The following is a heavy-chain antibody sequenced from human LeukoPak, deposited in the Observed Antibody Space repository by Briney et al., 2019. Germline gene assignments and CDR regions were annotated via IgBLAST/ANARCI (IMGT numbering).Heavy chain of an antibody. J-gene: IGHJ4*02. CDR3: ASWYSSSGNYFDY. CDR1: GGSISSGSYY. D-gene: IGHD6-13*01. Sequence: SETLSLTCTVSGGSISSGSYYWSWIRQPPGKGLEWIGSIYHSGSTYYNPSLKSRVTISVDTSKNQFSLKLSSVTAADTAVYYCASWYSSSGNYFDYWGQGTLVTVSS. CDR2: IYHSGST. V-gene: IGHV4-39*07.